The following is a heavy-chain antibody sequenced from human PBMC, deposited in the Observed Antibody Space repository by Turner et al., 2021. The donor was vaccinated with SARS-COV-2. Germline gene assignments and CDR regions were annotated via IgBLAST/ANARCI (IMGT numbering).Heavy chain of an antibody. J-gene: IGHJ6*04. D-gene: IGHD5-18*01. CDR2: IYYSGSA. CDR3: ARLMDTAMDYYGTDV. CDR1: GGSISSRSYY. Sequence: QLQLQESGTGLVKPSATLSLTYTVSGGSISSRSYYWGWIRQPPGKGREWIGNIYYSGSAYYNPSLKSRVTISVDPSKNQLSMKMTSVTAADTAVYYCARLMDTAMDYYGTDVWGKGNTVTVS. V-gene: IGHV4-39*01.